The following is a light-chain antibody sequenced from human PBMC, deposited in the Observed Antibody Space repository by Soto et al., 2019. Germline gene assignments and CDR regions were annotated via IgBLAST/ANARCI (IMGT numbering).Light chain of an antibody. J-gene: IGKJ5*01. Sequence: EFVLTQSPGTLSLSPWERATLSCRASQTVRNNYLAWYQQKPGQAPRLLIYDASSRATGIPDRFSGSGSGTDFTLTISRLEPEDFAVYYCQQYGNSPITFGQGTRLEIK. CDR3: QQYGNSPIT. V-gene: IGKV3-20*01. CDR1: QTVRNNY. CDR2: DAS.